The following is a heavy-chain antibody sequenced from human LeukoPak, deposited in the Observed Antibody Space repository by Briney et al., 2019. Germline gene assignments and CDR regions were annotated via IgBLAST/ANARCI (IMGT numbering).Heavy chain of an antibody. CDR2: IIPIFGTA. CDR1: GGTFSSYA. CDR3: ARGVPLYDYYYMDV. Sequence: ASVKVSCKASGGTFSSYAISWVRQAPGQGLEWMGRIIPIFGTANYAQKFQGRVTITTDESTSTAYMELSSLRSEDTAVYYCARGVPLYDYYYMDVWGKGTTVTVSS. V-gene: IGHV1-69*05. J-gene: IGHJ6*03.